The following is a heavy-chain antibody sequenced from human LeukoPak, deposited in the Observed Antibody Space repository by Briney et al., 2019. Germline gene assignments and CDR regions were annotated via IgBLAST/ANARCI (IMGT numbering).Heavy chain of an antibody. Sequence: PSETLSLTCAVYVGSFSGYYWSWIRQPPGKGLEWIGEINHSGSTNYNSSLKSRVTMSVDTSKQFSLSLSSVTAADTAVYYCARHNYDDYVFDIWGQGTKVTVSS. V-gene: IGHV4-34*01. CDR1: VGSFSGYY. D-gene: IGHD4-17*01. CDR3: ARHNYDDYVFDI. J-gene: IGHJ3*02. CDR2: INHSGST.